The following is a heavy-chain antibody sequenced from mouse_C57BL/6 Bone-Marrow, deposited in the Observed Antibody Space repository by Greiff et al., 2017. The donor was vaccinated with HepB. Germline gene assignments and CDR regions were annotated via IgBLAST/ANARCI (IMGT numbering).Heavy chain of an antibody. D-gene: IGHD1-1*01. Sequence: DVKLVESGGGLVKPGGSLKLSCAASGFTFSDYGMHWVRQAPEKGLEWVAYISRGSSTIYYADTVKGRFTISRDNAKNTLFLQMTRLRSEDTAMYYCARWTTVVATKYFDVWGTGTTVTVSS. V-gene: IGHV5-17*01. CDR2: ISRGSSTI. J-gene: IGHJ1*03. CDR3: ARWTTVVATKYFDV. CDR1: GFTFSDYG.